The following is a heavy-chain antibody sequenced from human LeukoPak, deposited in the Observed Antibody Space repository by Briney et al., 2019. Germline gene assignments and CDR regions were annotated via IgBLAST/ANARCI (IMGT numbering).Heavy chain of an antibody. CDR3: AKNGGFSSSWPMYYFDY. CDR1: GFTFSSYS. J-gene: IGHJ4*02. Sequence: SPGGSLRLSCAASGFTFSSYSMNWVRQAPGKGLEWVSSISSSSSYIYYADSVKGRFTISRDNAKNSLYLQMNSLRAEDTAVYYCAKNGGFSSSWPMYYFDYWGQGTLVTVSS. V-gene: IGHV3-21*01. D-gene: IGHD6-13*01. CDR2: ISSSSSYI.